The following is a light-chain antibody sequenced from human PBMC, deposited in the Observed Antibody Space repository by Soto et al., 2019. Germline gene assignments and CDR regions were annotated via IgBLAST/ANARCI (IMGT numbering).Light chain of an antibody. J-gene: IGLJ2*01. CDR2: DVS. Sequence: QSALTQPPSSSGSPGQSVTISCTGTSSDVGEYKFFSWYQQHPVKAPKLLIYDVSRRPSGVPDRFSGSKSGNTASLTASGLQAEDEADYYCSSYASNNNVVFGGGTKLTVL. V-gene: IGLV2-8*01. CDR1: SSDVGEYKF. CDR3: SSYASNNNVV.